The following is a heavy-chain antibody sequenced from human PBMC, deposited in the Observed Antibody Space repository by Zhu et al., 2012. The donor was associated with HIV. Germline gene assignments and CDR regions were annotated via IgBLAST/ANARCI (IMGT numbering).Heavy chain of an antibody. Sequence: QVQLQESGPGLVKPSQTLSLTCTVSGGSISSGDYYWSWIRQPPGKGLEWIAYIHHSGTTYYNPSLKSRLSISIDTSKNQFSLRLSSVSAADTAVYFCARADGFGTYYYYYMDVWGKGDHGHRL. CDR2: IHHSGTT. CDR3: ARADGFGTYYYYYMDV. D-gene: IGHD3-10*01. CDR1: GGSISSGDYY. J-gene: IGHJ6*03. V-gene: IGHV4-30-4*08.